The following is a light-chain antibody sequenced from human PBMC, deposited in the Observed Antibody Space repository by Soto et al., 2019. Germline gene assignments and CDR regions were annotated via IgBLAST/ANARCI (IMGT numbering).Light chain of an antibody. V-gene: IGKV1-5*01. CDR1: QSFGSW. CDR3: QQYNISPST. Sequence: DIQMTQSPSTLSASVGDRVTITCRASQSFGSWLAWYQQKPGKASKLLIYDVSSLENGVPGRFSGSGSGTEFTLTISSLQPDDYATYYCQQYNISPSTFGQGTKVDIK. CDR2: DVS. J-gene: IGKJ2*02.